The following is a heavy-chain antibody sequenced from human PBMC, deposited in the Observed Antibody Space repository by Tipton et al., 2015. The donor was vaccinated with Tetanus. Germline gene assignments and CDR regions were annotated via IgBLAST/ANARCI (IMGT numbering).Heavy chain of an antibody. V-gene: IGHV2-70*01. CDR3: ARILGSSSRYALGH. J-gene: IGHJ4*02. CDR2: IDGDYAI. CDR1: GFSLNTSEMS. Sequence: LVKPTETLALTCTFSGFSLNTSEMSVGWIRQPPGKALEWLALIDGDYAITYTSSLKTRLIISKDTSKNQVVLKLTNMNPVDTATYYCARILGSSSRYALGHWGPGILVTVSS. D-gene: IGHD3-22*01.